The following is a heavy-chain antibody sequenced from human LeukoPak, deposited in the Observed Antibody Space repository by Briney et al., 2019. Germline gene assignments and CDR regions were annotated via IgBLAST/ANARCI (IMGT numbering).Heavy chain of an antibody. CDR2: IKQDGSEK. V-gene: IGHV3-7*01. CDR3: ARMRFLEWLLPYYFDY. J-gene: IGHJ4*02. Sequence: PGGSLRLSCAASGFTFSSYWMSWVRQAPGKGLDWVANIKQDGSEKYYVDSVKGRFTISRDNAKNSLYLQMNSLRAEDTAVYYCARMRFLEWLLPYYFDYWGQGTLVTVSS. CDR1: GFTFSSYW. D-gene: IGHD3-3*01.